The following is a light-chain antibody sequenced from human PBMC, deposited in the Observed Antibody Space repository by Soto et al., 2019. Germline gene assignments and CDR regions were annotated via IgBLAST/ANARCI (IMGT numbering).Light chain of an antibody. CDR3: QQSYSVPYT. J-gene: IGKJ2*01. CDR1: QTIGNS. CDR2: AAS. V-gene: IGKV1-39*01. Sequence: DIQMTQSPSSLSASVGDRISITCRSFQTIGNSLNWYQQKPGRAPQLLIFAASSLHSGVPPRFSVGGSGTHFTLTITTTHPEDAAIYYCQQSYSVPYTVGQGTKVDIK.